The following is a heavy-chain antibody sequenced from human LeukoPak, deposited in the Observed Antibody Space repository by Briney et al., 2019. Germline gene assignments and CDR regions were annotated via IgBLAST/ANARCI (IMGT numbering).Heavy chain of an antibody. V-gene: IGHV3-7*05. CDR1: GFTFSSYW. D-gene: IGHD6-19*01. J-gene: IGHJ2*01. CDR3: ARDFRAVAGKKPNWYFNL. Sequence: GGSLRLSCAASGFTFSSYWMSWVRQAPGKGLEWVANIKQDGSEKYYVDSVKGRFTISRDNAKNSLYLQMNSLRAEDTAVYYCARDFRAVAGKKPNWYFNLWGRGTLVTVSS. CDR2: IKQDGSEK.